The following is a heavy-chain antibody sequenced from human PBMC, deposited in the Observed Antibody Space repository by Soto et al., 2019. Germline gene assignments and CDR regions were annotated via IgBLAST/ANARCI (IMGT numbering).Heavy chain of an antibody. J-gene: IGHJ4*02. CDR1: GFTFSSYW. D-gene: IGHD5-18*01. CDR2: IKQDGSEK. Sequence: GGSLRLSCAASGFTFSSYWMSWVRQAPGKGLEWVANIKQDGSEKYYVDSVKGRFTISRDNAKNSLYLQMNSLRAEDTAVYYCARGGLGSVGYSYGYSPFDYWGQGTLVTVSS. CDR3: ARGGLGSVGYSYGYSPFDY. V-gene: IGHV3-7*02.